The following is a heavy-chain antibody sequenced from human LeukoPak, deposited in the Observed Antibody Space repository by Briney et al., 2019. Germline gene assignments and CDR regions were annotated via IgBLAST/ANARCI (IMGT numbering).Heavy chain of an antibody. Sequence: GGSLRLSCAASGFTFSSYSMNWVRQAPGKGLEWVSSISSSSSYIYYAGSVRGRFTISRDNAKNSLYLQMNSLRAEDTAVYYCARIAYCGGDCPSDYWGQGTLVTVSS. D-gene: IGHD2-21*02. CDR3: ARIAYCGGDCPSDY. J-gene: IGHJ4*02. CDR1: GFTFSSYS. CDR2: ISSSSSYI. V-gene: IGHV3-21*01.